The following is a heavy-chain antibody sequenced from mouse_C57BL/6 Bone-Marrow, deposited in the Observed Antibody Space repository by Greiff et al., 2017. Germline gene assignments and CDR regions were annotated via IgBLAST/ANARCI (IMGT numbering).Heavy chain of an antibody. V-gene: IGHV1-53*01. CDR1: GYTFTSYW. Sequence: HLQQPGTELVKPGASVKLSCKASGYTFTSYWMHWVKQRPGQGLEWIGNINPSNGGTNYNEKFKSKATQTVDKSSSTAYMQLSSLTSEDSAVYYCARSTGCWYFDVWGTGTTVTVSS. J-gene: IGHJ1*03. CDR2: INPSNGGT. CDR3: ARSTGCWYFDV.